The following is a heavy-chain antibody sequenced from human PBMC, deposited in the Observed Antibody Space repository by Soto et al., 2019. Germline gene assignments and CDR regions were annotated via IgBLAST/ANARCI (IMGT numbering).Heavy chain of an antibody. CDR2: SSYDGRET. CDR1: DFDFSSYG. V-gene: IGHV3-30*03. J-gene: IGHJ4*02. Sequence: GWSLRLSCAASDFDFSSYGIHWVRQAPGKGLEWVAASSYDGRETFYADSAKGRFTVSKEMSKNTAFLQMNALRHEDTAVYFCARDPAWPILKFDNWGQGTPLTVSS. D-gene: IGHD3-3*01. CDR3: ARDPAWPILKFDN.